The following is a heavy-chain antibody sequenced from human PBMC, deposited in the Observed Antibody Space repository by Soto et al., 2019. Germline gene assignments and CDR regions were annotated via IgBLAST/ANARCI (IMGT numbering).Heavy chain of an antibody. J-gene: IGHJ2*01. CDR1: GFTFDDYA. CDR2: ISWNSGSI. CDR3: AKDGDIVVVPASRSDWYFDL. V-gene: IGHV3-9*01. D-gene: IGHD2-2*01. Sequence: DVQLVESGGGLVQPGRSLRLSCAASGFTFDDYAMHWVRQAPGKGLEWVSGISWNSGSIGYADSVKGRFTISRDNAKNSLYLQMNSLRAEDTALYYCAKDGDIVVVPASRSDWYFDLWGRGTLVTVSS.